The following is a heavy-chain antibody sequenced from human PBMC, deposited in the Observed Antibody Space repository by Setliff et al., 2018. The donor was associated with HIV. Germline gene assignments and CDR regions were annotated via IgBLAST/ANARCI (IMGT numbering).Heavy chain of an antibody. CDR2: ISAYNGNT. J-gene: IGHJ5*02. D-gene: IGHD2-15*01. V-gene: IGHV1-18*01. CDR1: GYTFTSYG. CDR3: ARYCSGGSCPGRFDP. Sequence: GASVKVSCKASGYTFTSYGISWVRQAPGQGLEWMGWISAYNGNTNYAQKLQGRATMTTDTSTSTAYMELRSLRSDETAVYYCARYCSGGSCPGRFDPWGQGTLVTVSS.